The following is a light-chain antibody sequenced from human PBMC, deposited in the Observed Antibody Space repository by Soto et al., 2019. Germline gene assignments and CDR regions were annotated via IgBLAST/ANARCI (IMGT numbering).Light chain of an antibody. V-gene: IGKV3-20*01. CDR2: GAS. J-gene: IGKJ1*01. Sequence: EIVLTQSPGTLSLSPGEIATLSCRASQSVSNNYLAWYQQKPGQAPRLLIYGASNRATGIPDRFSGSGSGTEFTLTIRRLEPEDFAVYYCQQYGSSGTFGQGTKVDIK. CDR1: QSVSNNY. CDR3: QQYGSSGT.